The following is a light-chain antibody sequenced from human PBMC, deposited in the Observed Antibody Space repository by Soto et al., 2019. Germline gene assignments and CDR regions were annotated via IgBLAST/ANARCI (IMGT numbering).Light chain of an antibody. Sequence: ETMRTQSPATLSVSLGERAALSCRASQSVSNKLAWYQHRPGQAPRLLIFRASSRASGIPARFSGSGSGTDFTLTISRLEPEDFAVYYCQQYGSSRTVGQGTKVDIK. CDR3: QQYGSSRT. CDR1: QSVSNK. CDR2: RAS. V-gene: IGKV3-20*01. J-gene: IGKJ1*01.